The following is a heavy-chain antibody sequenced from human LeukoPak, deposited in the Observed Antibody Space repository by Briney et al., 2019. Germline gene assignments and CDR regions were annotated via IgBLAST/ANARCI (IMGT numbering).Heavy chain of an antibody. Sequence: GRSLRLSSSASGLTIDDHAMHLIRQAPGKGLERLPGSSWNSGSIGYADSVKCRFTIPRDNAKNTLYLQMNSLRAEDMALYYCAKGANCGLGDAFDIWGQGTMVTVSS. D-gene: IGHD7-27*01. CDR3: AKGANCGLGDAFDI. J-gene: IGHJ3*02. CDR1: GLTIDDHA. V-gene: IGHV3-9*03. CDR2: SSWNSGSI.